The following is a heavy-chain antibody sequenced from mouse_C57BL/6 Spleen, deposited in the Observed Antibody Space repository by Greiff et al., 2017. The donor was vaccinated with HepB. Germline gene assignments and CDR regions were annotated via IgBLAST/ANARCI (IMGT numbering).Heavy chain of an antibody. Sequence: QVQLQQSGAELVKPGASVKISCKASGYAFSSYWMNWVKQRPGKGLEWIGQIYPGDGDTNYNGKFKGKATLTADKSSSTAYMQLSSLTSEDSAVYFCAREGTAQAEDLMDYWGQGTSVTVSS. CDR1: GYAFSSYW. D-gene: IGHD3-2*02. V-gene: IGHV1-80*01. CDR3: AREGTAQAEDLMDY. J-gene: IGHJ4*01. CDR2: IYPGDGDT.